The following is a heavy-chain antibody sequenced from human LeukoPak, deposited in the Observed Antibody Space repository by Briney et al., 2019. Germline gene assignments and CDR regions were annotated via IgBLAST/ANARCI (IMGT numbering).Heavy chain of an antibody. D-gene: IGHD3-10*01. V-gene: IGHV3-21*01. CDR1: GFTFSSYS. CDR2: ISSSSSYI. CDR3: ARVMVRGVIKGAFDI. Sequence: KPGGSLRLSCAASGFTFSSYSMNWVRQAPGKGLEWVSSISSSSSYIYYADSVKGRFTISRDNAKNSLYLQMNSLRAEDTAVYYCARVMVRGVIKGAFDIWGQGTMVTVSS. J-gene: IGHJ3*02.